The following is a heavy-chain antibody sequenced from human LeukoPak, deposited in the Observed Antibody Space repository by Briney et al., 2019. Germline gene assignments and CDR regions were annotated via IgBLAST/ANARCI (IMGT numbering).Heavy chain of an antibody. CDR3: TTWSSVAGHDY. CDR2: IKSKTDGGTT. V-gene: IGHV3-15*01. D-gene: IGHD6-19*01. Sequence: GGSLRLSCAASGFTFSNAWMSWVRQAPGKRLECVGRIKSKTDGGTTDYAAPVKGRFTISRDDSKNTLYLQMNSLKTEDTAVYYCTTWSSVAGHDYWGQGTLVTVSS. CDR1: GFTFSNAW. J-gene: IGHJ4*02.